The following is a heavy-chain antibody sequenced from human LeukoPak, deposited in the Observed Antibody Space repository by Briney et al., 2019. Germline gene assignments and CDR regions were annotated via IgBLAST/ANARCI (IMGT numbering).Heavy chain of an antibody. CDR1: GGPITSHY. CDR3: GRDALVGYFSYYYIDV. CDR2: ISNSGST. J-gene: IGHJ6*03. V-gene: IGHV4-59*11. D-gene: IGHD2-15*01. Sequence: SETLSLTCTVSGGPITSHYWTWIRQSPVKGLEWIGDISNSGSTSYNPSPKSRVTVSIDTSKSQFSLKLTSVTAADTAVYYCGRDALVGYFSYYYIDVWGKGTTVTVSS.